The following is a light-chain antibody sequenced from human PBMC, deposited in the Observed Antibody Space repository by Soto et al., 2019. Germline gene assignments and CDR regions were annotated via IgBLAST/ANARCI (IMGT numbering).Light chain of an antibody. J-gene: IGLJ2*01. V-gene: IGLV1-40*01. CDR1: SSNIGTPYD. CDR3: QSYDSSLSGYVI. Sequence: QSVLTQPPSVSGAPGQRVTISCTGSSSNIGTPYDVHWYQQLPGTAPKLLIYGNNNRPSGVPDRFSGSKSGTSASLAITGLQAEDEADYYRQSYDSSLSGYVIFGGGTKVTVL. CDR2: GNN.